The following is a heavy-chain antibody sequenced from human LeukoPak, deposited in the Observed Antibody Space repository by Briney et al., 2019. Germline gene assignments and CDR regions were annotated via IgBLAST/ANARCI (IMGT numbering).Heavy chain of an antibody. J-gene: IGHJ4*02. V-gene: IGHV3-15*01. CDR2: IKNKTEVGKT. Sequence: GGGLRLSCAASGFTFSNAWMSWVRQAPGKGLEWVGRIKNKTEVGKTGYAAPVKGRFTISRDDLKNTLYLQMNSLKMEDTAVYYCTTAMAGKWGQGTLVTLSS. D-gene: IGHD5-24*01. CDR3: TTAMAGK. CDR1: GFTFSNAW.